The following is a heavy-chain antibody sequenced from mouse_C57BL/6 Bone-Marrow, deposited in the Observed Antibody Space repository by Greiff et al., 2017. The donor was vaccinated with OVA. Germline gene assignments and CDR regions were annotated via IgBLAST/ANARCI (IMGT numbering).Heavy chain of an antibody. Sequence: QVQLQQPGAELVRPGSSVKLSCKASGYTFTSYWMHWVKQRPIQGLEWIGNIDPSDSETHYNQKFKDKATLTVDKSSSTAYMQLSSLTSEDSAVYYCARAHHGREDYWGQGTSVTVSS. CDR1: GYTFTSYW. J-gene: IGHJ4*01. CDR2: IDPSDSET. D-gene: IGHD1-1*01. CDR3: ARAHHGREDY. V-gene: IGHV1-52*01.